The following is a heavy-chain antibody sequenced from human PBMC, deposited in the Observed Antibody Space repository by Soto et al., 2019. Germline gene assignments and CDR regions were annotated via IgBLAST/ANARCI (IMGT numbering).Heavy chain of an antibody. Sequence: GGSLRLSCAASGFTFSSYSMNWVRQAPGKGLEWVSSISSSSSYIYYADSVKGRFTISRDNAKNSLYLQMNSLRAEDTAVYYCARDLEIAARSGRLEDLDYWGQGTLVTVSS. V-gene: IGHV3-21*01. CDR3: ARDLEIAARSGRLEDLDY. CDR2: ISSSSSYI. CDR1: GFTFSSYS. J-gene: IGHJ4*02. D-gene: IGHD6-6*01.